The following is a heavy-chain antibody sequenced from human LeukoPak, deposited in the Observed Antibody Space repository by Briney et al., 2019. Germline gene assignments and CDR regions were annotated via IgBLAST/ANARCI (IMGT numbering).Heavy chain of an antibody. CDR1: GGSISNYY. CDR2: IYSSGSA. Sequence: SSETLSLTCTVSGGSISNYYWSWIRQPPGKGLQWIGCIYSSGSANYNPSLKSRVTISVHTSKNQFSLKLSSVTAADTAVYYCARRGHRVNDYFDYWGQGTLVTVSS. V-gene: IGHV4-59*08. J-gene: IGHJ4*02. D-gene: IGHD1-1*01. CDR3: ARRGHRVNDYFDY.